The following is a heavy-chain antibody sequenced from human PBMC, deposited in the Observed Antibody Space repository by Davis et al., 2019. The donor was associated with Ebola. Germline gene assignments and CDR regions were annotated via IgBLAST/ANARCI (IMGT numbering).Heavy chain of an antibody. CDR2: INHSGST. D-gene: IGHD5-12*01. J-gene: IGHJ6*02. CDR1: GGSFSGYY. V-gene: IGHV4-34*01. Sequence: SETLSLTCAVYGGSFSGYYWSWIRQPPGKGLEWIGEINHSGSTNYNPSLKSRVTISVETSKNQFSLKLSSVTAADTAVYYCARGRYSGYDSGMDVWGQGTTVTVSS. CDR3: ARGRYSGYDSGMDV.